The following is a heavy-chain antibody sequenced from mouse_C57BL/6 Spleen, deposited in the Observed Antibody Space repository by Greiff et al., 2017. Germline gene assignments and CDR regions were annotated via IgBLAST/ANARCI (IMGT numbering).Heavy chain of an antibody. CDR3: ARRSYYAMDY. J-gene: IGHJ4*01. V-gene: IGHV5-17*01. CDR2: ISSGSSTI. Sequence: DVKLVESGGGLVKPGGSLKLSCAASGFTFSDYGMHWVRQAPEEGLEWVAYISSGSSTIYYADTVKGRFTISRDNAKNTLFLQMTSLRSEDTAMYYCARRSYYAMDYWGQGTSVTVSS. CDR1: GFTFSDYG.